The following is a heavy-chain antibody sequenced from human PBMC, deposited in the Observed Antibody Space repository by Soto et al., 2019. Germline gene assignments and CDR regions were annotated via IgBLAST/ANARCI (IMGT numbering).Heavy chain of an antibody. J-gene: IGHJ3*02. V-gene: IGHV4-59*01. CDR1: GGSISSYY. D-gene: IGHD4-17*01. Sequence: QVQLQESGPGLVKPSETLSLTCTVSGGSISSYYWSWIRQPPGKGLEWIGYIYYSGSTNYNPSLKSRVTISVDPSKNQFSLKLSSVTAADPAVYYCARRYGYAFDIWGQGTMVTVSS. CDR3: ARRYGYAFDI. CDR2: IYYSGST.